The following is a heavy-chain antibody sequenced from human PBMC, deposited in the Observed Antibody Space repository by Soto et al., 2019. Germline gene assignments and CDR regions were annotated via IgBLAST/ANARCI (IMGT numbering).Heavy chain of an antibody. CDR1: GFTFSDYN. J-gene: IGHJ3*02. CDR2: ISSSGSTI. V-gene: IGHV3-11*01. D-gene: IGHD2-15*01. CDR3: ARIRGYCSGGSCQGAFDI. Sequence: GGSLRLSCAASGFTFSDYNMSWIRQAPGKGLEWVSYISSSGSTIYYADSVKGRFTISRDNAKNSLYLQMNSLRAEDTAVYYCARIRGYCSGGSCQGAFDIWGEGIMVTVSS.